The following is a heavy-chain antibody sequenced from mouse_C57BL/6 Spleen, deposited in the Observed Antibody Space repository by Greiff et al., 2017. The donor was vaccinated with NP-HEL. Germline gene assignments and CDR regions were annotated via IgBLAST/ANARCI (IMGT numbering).Heavy chain of an antibody. J-gene: IGHJ1*03. CDR1: GYSITSGYY. CDR2: ISYDGSN. D-gene: IGHD1-1*01. V-gene: IGHV3-6*01. Sequence: EVQLVESGPGLVKPSQSLSLTCSVTGYSITSGYYWNWIRQFPGNKLEWMGYISYDGSNNYNPSLNNRISITRDTSKNQFFLKLNSVTTEDTATYYCARYYGSYWYFDVWGTGTTVTVSS. CDR3: ARYYGSYWYFDV.